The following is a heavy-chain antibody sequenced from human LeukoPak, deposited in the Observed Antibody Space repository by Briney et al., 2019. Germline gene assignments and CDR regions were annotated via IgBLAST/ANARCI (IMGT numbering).Heavy chain of an antibody. D-gene: IGHD4-17*01. V-gene: IGHV3-23*01. CDR1: GFTFSSYG. CDR2: ISGGGGNT. Sequence: GGSLRLSCAASGFTFSSYGMHWVRQAPGKGLEWVSGISGGGGNTYYADSVKGRFTISRDSSKNTLYLQMNSLRPEDAAVYYCVKELRSTCPQGGFDVWGQGTMVTVSS. CDR3: VKELRSTCPQGGFDV. J-gene: IGHJ3*01.